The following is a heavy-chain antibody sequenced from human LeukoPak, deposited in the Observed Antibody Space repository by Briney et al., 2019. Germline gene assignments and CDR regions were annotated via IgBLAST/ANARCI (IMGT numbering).Heavy chain of an antibody. Sequence: SETLSLTCTVPGGPISSYSWSWIRHPPGKELEWFGYIYYSGSTNYNPSLKSRVTISVDTSKNQFSLKLSSVTAADTAVYYCARGIAAAGNNWFDPWGQGTLVTVSS. J-gene: IGHJ5*02. CDR2: IYYSGST. CDR3: ARGIAAAGNNWFDP. V-gene: IGHV4-59*01. D-gene: IGHD6-13*01. CDR1: GGPISSYS.